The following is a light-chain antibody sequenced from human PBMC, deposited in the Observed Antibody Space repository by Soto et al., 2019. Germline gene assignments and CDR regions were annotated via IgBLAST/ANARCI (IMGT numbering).Light chain of an antibody. J-gene: IGKJ1*01. CDR2: AAS. CDR3: QQYGSSSTWT. V-gene: IGKV3-20*01. CDR1: QSVSSAS. Sequence: EIVLTQSPGTLSLSPGERATLSCRASQSVSSASLAWYQHKPGQPPTLLIYAASSRVTAIPDRFSGSGSGTDFTLTISRLEPEDFAVYYCQQYGSSSTWTFGQGTKVEIK.